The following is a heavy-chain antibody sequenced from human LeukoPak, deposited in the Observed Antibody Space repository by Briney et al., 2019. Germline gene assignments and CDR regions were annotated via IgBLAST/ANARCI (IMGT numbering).Heavy chain of an antibody. Sequence: GGSLRLSCAASGFTFSSYAMHWVRQAPGKGLEYVSAISSNGGSTYYANSVKGRFTISRDNSKNTLYLQMGSLRAEDMAVYYCARLGYYDSSGFYYFDYRGEGTLVTVSS. D-gene: IGHD3-22*01. CDR3: ARLGYYDSSGFYYFDY. V-gene: IGHV3-64*01. CDR2: ISSNGGST. J-gene: IGHJ4*02. CDR1: GFTFSSYA.